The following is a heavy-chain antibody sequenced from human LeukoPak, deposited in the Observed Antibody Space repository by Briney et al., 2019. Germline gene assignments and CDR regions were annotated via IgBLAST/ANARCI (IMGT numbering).Heavy chain of an antibody. Sequence: GGSLRLSCAASGFTFSSYSMNWVRQAPGKELEWVSSISSSSSYIYYADSVKGRFTISRDNAKNSLYLQMNSLRAEDTAVYYCARIPVRGLWFGEFKIDYWGQGTLVTVSS. V-gene: IGHV3-21*01. D-gene: IGHD3-10*01. CDR3: ARIPVRGLWFGEFKIDY. J-gene: IGHJ4*02. CDR2: ISSSSSYI. CDR1: GFTFSSYS.